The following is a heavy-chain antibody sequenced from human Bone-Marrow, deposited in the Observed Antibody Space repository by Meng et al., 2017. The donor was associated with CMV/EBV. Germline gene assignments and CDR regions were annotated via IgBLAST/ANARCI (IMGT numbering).Heavy chain of an antibody. CDR1: GFTFSSYG. V-gene: IGHV3-30*02. CDR3: ARVVGSGYSSSWYYYGFDP. Sequence: GGSLRLSCAASGFTFSSYGMHWVRQAPGKGLEWVAFIRYDGSNKYYADSVKGRFTISRDNAKNTLYLQMNSLRAEDTAVYYCARVVGSGYSSSWYYYGFDPWGQGTLVTVSS. D-gene: IGHD6-13*01. J-gene: IGHJ5*02. CDR2: IRYDGSNK.